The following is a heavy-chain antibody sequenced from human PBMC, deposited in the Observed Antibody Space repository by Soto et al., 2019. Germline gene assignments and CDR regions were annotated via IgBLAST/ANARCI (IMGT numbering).Heavy chain of an antibody. CDR2: VYHTGNA. CDR3: ASRPFYYYGLDV. CDR1: GGSITTAGYS. V-gene: IGHV4-30-2*01. J-gene: IGHJ6*02. Sequence: TRGVSGGSITTAGYSWSCIRQPPGKALEWIGYVYHTGNAYPKPSLKSRVTISLDRSKNQFSLKMTSVTAADTALYYCASRPFYYYGLDVWGQGTTVTVSS.